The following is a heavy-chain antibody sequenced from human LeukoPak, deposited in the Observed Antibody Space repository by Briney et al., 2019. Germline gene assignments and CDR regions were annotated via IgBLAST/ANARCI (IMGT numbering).Heavy chain of an antibody. CDR3: ARNSDYSNDLNP. V-gene: IGHV4-59*11. CDR1: GGSISSHY. J-gene: IGHJ5*02. Sequence: SETLSLTCTVSGGSISSHYWSWIRQPPGKGPEWIGYIYYSGSTNYNPSLKSRVTISVDTSKNQFSLKLSSVTAADTAVYYCARNSDYSNDLNPWGQGTLVTVSS. D-gene: IGHD4-11*01. CDR2: IYYSGST.